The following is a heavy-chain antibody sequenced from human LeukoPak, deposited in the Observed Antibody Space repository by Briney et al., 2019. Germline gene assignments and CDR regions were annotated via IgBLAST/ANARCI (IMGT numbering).Heavy chain of an antibody. V-gene: IGHV4-59*01. J-gene: IGHJ3*02. Sequence: PSETLSLTCTVSGGSISSYYWSWIRQPPGEGPEWIGYIYYSGSTNYNPSLKSRVTISVDTSKNQFSLKLSSVTAADTAVYYCARVYYYDSSGYYYRVSSTSLNAFDIWGQGTMVTVSS. D-gene: IGHD3-22*01. CDR1: GGSISSYY. CDR2: IYYSGST. CDR3: ARVYYYDSSGYYYRVSSTSLNAFDI.